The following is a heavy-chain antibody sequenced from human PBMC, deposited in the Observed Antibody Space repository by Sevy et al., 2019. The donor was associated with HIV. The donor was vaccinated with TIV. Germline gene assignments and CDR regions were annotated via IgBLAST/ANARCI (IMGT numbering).Heavy chain of an antibody. J-gene: IGHJ2*01. CDR2: IYYSGST. CDR3: ARRRDGSTRHWYFDL. V-gene: IGHV4-59*01. Sequence: SETLSLTCTVSGGSISSYYWSWIRQPPGKGLEWIGYIYYSGSTHYNPSLKSRVTISVDTSKNQFSLKLSSVTAADTAGYYCARRRDGSTRHWYFDLWGRGTLVTVSS. CDR1: GGSISSYY. D-gene: IGHD5-12*01.